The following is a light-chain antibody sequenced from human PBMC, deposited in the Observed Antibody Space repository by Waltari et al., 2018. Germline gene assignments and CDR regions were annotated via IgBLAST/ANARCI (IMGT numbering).Light chain of an antibody. V-gene: IGKV1-39*01. J-gene: IGKJ1*01. Sequence: DIQMTQSPSSLSASVGDRVTITCRASQSISSYLNWYQQKPGKAPKLLIYAASSLQSGVPARVSGSGAGTDFTLTISSLQPEDVATYDCQQSYSTPPTFGQGTKVEIK. CDR2: AAS. CDR1: QSISSY. CDR3: QQSYSTPPT.